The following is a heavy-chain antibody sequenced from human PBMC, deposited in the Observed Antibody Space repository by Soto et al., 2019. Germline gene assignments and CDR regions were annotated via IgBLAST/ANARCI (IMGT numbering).Heavy chain of an antibody. J-gene: IGHJ4*02. V-gene: IGHV3-48*03. CDR3: ARDDYYYDSSGYYPFDY. Sequence: PGGSLRLSCAASGFTFSSYEMNWVRQAPGKGLEWVSYISSSGSTIYYADSVKGRFTISRDNAKNSLYLQMNSLRAEDTAVYYCARDDYYYDSSGYYPFDYWGQGTLVPVSS. CDR2: ISSSGSTI. D-gene: IGHD3-22*01. CDR1: GFTFSSYE.